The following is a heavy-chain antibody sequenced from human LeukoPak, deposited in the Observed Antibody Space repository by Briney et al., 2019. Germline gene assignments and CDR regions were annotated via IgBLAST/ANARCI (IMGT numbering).Heavy chain of an antibody. Sequence: GGSLRLSCAASGFTFRNYWMNWVRHAPGKGLEWVANIKPDGSEKRYVDSVKGRFTISRDNAKNSLYLQMNSLRAEDTAVYYCARVVGTDEGADYWGQGTLVTVSS. CDR2: IKPDGSEK. V-gene: IGHV3-7*04. CDR1: GFTFRNYW. D-gene: IGHD1-7*01. J-gene: IGHJ4*02. CDR3: ARVVGTDEGADY.